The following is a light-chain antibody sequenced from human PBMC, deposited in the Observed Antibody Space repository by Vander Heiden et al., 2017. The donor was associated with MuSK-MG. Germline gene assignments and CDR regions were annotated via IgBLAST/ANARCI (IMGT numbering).Light chain of an antibody. CDR1: QCVSSN. V-gene: IGKV3-15*01. J-gene: IGKJ1*01. CDR2: GAS. Sequence: IVMTQSPATLSASPGDRATLPCRASQCVSSNLAWYQQKPGKAPQLLIYGASTKASGIPTMSSSSGSRTVITLTISRLQSEDVAVYCRQQDNYPQTFGQGTKVEIK. CDR3: QQDNYPQT.